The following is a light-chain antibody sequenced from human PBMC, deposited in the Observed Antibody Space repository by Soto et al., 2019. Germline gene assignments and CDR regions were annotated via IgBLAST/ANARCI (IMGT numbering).Light chain of an antibody. V-gene: IGKV3-11*01. CDR3: QQRGNWPPIT. CDR1: QSVSRF. J-gene: IGKJ5*01. CDR2: DAS. Sequence: ETVLTQSPATLSLSPGERATLSCRASQSVSRFLAWYQQKPGQAPRLLIYDASNRATGIPARFSGSGSGTDFTPTISSLEPEDFAVYYCQQRGNWPPITFGQGTRLDIK.